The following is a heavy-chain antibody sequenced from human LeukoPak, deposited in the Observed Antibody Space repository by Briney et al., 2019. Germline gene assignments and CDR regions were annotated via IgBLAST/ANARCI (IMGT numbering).Heavy chain of an antibody. J-gene: IGHJ5*02. CDR3: ARATAGGSSSWFWFDP. D-gene: IGHD6-13*01. CDR1: VGTFSSYA. Sequence: ASVKVSCKASVGTFSSYAISWVRQAPGQGLEWMGGIIPIFCTANYAQKFQGRVTITTDESTSTAYMELSSLRSEDTAVYYCARATAGGSSSWFWFDPWGQGTLVTVSS. V-gene: IGHV1-69*05. CDR2: IIPIFCTA.